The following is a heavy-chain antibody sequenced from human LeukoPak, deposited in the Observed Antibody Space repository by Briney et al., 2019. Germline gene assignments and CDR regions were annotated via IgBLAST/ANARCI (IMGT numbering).Heavy chain of an antibody. Sequence: PSETLSLTCAVYGGSFSGYYWSWIRQPPGKGLEWIGEINHGGSTNYNPSLKSRVTISVDTSKNQFSLKLSSVTAADTAVYYCARGRRQWLVRDYYMDVWGKGTTVTVSS. V-gene: IGHV4-34*01. CDR2: INHGGST. J-gene: IGHJ6*03. CDR1: GGSFSGYY. D-gene: IGHD6-19*01. CDR3: ARGRRQWLVRDYYMDV.